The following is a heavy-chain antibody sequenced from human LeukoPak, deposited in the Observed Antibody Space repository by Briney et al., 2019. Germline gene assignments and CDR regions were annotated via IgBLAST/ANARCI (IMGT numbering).Heavy chain of an antibody. CDR2: ISGSGGST. CDR1: GFTFSSYA. D-gene: IGHD3-22*01. J-gene: IGHJ4*02. CDR3: AKDQVWIVVGSFDY. Sequence: GGSLRLSCAASGFTFSSYAMSWVRQAPGKGLEWVSGISGSGGSTYYADSVKGRFTISRDNSKNTLYLQMTSLRAEDTAVYYCAKDQVWIVVGSFDYWGQGTLVTVS. V-gene: IGHV3-23*01.